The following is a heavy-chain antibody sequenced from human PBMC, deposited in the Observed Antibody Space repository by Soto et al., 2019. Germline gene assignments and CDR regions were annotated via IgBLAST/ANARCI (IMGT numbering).Heavy chain of an antibody. D-gene: IGHD6-19*01. V-gene: IGHV1-69*12. Sequence: QVQLLQSGAEVKKPGSSVRVSCEASGGTFRTYAISWVRQAPGQGLEWMGEIIRIFGTVNYAQRFQGRDTISADESTTTDNMDLRSLRSEETAVYYCANGAVAGTPTSSYYYGMDAWGQGTTVTVSS. CDR2: IIRIFGTV. CDR1: GGTFRTYA. J-gene: IGHJ6*02. CDR3: ANGAVAGTPTSSYYYGMDA.